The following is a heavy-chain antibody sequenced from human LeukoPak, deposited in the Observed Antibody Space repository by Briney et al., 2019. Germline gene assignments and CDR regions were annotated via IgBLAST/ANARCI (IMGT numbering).Heavy chain of an antibody. V-gene: IGHV3-21*01. Sequence: GGSLRPSCAASGFTFSSYSMNWVRQAPGKGLEWVSSISSSSSYIYYADSVKGRFTISRDNAKNSLYLQMNSLRAEDTAVYYCARMTGDSSSDYWGQGTLVTVSS. J-gene: IGHJ4*02. CDR1: GFTFSSYS. D-gene: IGHD6-6*01. CDR2: ISSSSSYI. CDR3: ARMTGDSSSDY.